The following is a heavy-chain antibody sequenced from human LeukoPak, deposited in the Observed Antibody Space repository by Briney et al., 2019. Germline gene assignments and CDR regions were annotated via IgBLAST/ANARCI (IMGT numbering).Heavy chain of an antibody. J-gene: IGHJ5*02. CDR1: GGSISSSSYY. CDR2: IYYSGST. V-gene: IGHV4-39*01. D-gene: IGHD2-2*01. Sequence: PSETLSLTCTVSGGSISSSSYYWGWIRQPPGKGLEWIGSIYYSGSTYYNPSLKSRVTISVDTSKNQFSLKLSSVTAADTAVYYCARRNSHYCSSTSCYWIWFDPWGQGTLVTVSS. CDR3: ARRNSHYCSSTSCYWIWFDP.